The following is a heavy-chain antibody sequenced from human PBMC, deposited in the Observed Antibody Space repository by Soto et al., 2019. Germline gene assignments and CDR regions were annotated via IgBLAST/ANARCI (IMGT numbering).Heavy chain of an antibody. Sequence: QVQLVQSGGEVKKPGASVKVSCKTSGYTFTTYGISWVRQAPGQGLEWLGWISAYSGKTHYAQKFQAKVTMTTDTSTNTANLELWTLRSDDTAVYYCTRDPYFGDHQDWGEGTLVTVSS. CDR2: ISAYSGKT. J-gene: IGHJ4*02. V-gene: IGHV1-18*01. D-gene: IGHD3-16*01. CDR1: GYTFTTYG. CDR3: TRDPYFGDHQD.